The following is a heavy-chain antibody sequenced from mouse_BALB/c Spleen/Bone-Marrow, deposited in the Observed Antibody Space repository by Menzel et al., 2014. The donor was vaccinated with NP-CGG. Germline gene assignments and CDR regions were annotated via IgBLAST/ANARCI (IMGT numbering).Heavy chain of an antibody. CDR1: GFTFSSYA. D-gene: IGHD2-1*01. CDR2: ISSGGSYT. J-gene: IGHJ4*01. Sequence: DVMLVESGGGLVKPGGPLKLSCAASGFTFSSYAMSWVRQTPEKRLEWVATISSGGSYTYYPDSVKGRFTISRDNAKNTLYLQMSSLRSEDTAMYYCARHGGKGYAMDYWGQGTSVTVSS. CDR3: ARHGGKGYAMDY. V-gene: IGHV5-9-1*01.